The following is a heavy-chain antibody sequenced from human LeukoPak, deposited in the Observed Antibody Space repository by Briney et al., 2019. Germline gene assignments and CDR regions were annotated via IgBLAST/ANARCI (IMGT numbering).Heavy chain of an antibody. CDR2: IVYSGST. J-gene: IGHJ4*02. D-gene: IGHD6-6*01. CDR1: GGSFDGYY. CDR3: ARGTAARLRLVY. Sequence: SETLSLTCAVFGGSFDGYYWTWIRQSPEKGLEWIGEIVYSGSTNYNPSLKSRVTISVDTSKNQFSLKLSSVTAADTAVYYCARGTAARLRLVYWGQGTLVTVSS. V-gene: IGHV4-34*01.